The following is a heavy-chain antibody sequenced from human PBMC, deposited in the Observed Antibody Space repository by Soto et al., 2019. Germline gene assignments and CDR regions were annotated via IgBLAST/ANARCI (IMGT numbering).Heavy chain of an antibody. J-gene: IGHJ5*02. CDR2: IYHSGST. CDR3: ARVRFNRDSSGLYNWFDP. D-gene: IGHD3-22*01. V-gene: IGHV4-30-2*01. Sequence: PSETLSLTCAVSGGSISSGGYSWSWIRQPPGKGLEWIGYIYHSGSTYYNPSLKSRVTISVDRSKNQFSLKLSSVTAADTAVYYCARVRFNRDSSGLYNWFDPWGQGTLVTVSS. CDR1: GGSISSGGYS.